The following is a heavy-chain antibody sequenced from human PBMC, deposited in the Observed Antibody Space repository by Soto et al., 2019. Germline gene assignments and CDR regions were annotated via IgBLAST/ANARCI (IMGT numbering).Heavy chain of an antibody. J-gene: IGHJ4*02. CDR2: IYYSGST. CDR1: GGSISSSSYY. D-gene: IGHD6-6*01. V-gene: IGHV4-39*01. CDR3: ARTYSSSSEIDY. Sequence: PSETLSLTCTVSGGSISSSSYYWGWIRQPPGKGLEWIGSIYYSGSTYYNQSLKSQVTISVDTSKNQFSLKLSSVTAADTAVYYCARTYSSSSEIDYWGQGTLVTVSS.